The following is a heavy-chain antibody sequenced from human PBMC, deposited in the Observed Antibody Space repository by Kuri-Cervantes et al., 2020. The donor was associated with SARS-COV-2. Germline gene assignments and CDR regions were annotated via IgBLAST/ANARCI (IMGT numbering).Heavy chain of an antibody. CDR2: ISSSSSTI. Sequence: GGSLRLSCAASGFTFSSYSMNWVRQAPGKGLEWVSYISSSSSTIYYADSVEGRFTISRDNAKNSLYLQMNSLRAEDTAVYYCARVYRTTDAVYYYYGMDVWGQGPTVTVSS. CDR3: ARVYRTTDAVYYYYGMDV. V-gene: IGHV3-48*01. J-gene: IGHJ6*02. CDR1: GFTFSSYS. D-gene: IGHD3-16*02.